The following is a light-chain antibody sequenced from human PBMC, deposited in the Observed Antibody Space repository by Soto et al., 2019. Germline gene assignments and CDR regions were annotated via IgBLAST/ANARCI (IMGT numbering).Light chain of an antibody. Sequence: QSVVNQPASLSGSPGQSNTISCPGTRSDGGGYNFVSWYQQHPGKAPKLMIYDVSNRPSGVSNRFSGSKSGNTASLTISGLQAEDEADYYCSSYTSSSTLGDVFGTGTKVTVL. CDR2: DVS. CDR3: SSYTSSSTLGDV. V-gene: IGLV2-14*01. CDR1: RSDGGGYNF. J-gene: IGLJ1*01.